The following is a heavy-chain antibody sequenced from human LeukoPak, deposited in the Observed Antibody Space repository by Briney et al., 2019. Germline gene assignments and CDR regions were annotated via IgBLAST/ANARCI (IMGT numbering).Heavy chain of an antibody. D-gene: IGHD2-15*01. CDR3: AREVGMMSRYYYYYMDV. J-gene: IGHJ6*03. Sequence: PSETLSLTCTVSGGSISSGDYYWSWIRQPPGKGLEWIGYIYYSGSTYYNPSLKSRVTISVDTSKNQFSLKLSSVTAADTAVYYCAREVGMMSRYYYYYMDVWGKGTTVTVSS. CDR2: IYYSGST. V-gene: IGHV4-30-4*08. CDR1: GGSISSGDYY.